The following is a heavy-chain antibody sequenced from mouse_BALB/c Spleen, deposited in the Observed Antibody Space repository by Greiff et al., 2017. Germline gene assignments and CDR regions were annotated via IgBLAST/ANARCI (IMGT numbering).Heavy chain of an antibody. V-gene: IGHV5-4*02. CDR3: ARRNGNYAMDY. J-gene: IGHJ4*01. CDR2: ISDGGSYT. CDR1: GFTFSDYY. D-gene: IGHD2-1*01. Sequence: EVKLQESGGGLVKPGGSLKLSCAASGFTFSDYYMYWVRQTPEKRLEWVATISDGGSYTYYPDSVKGRFTISRDNAKNNLYLQMSSLKSEDTAMYYCARRNGNYAMDYWGQGTSVTVSS.